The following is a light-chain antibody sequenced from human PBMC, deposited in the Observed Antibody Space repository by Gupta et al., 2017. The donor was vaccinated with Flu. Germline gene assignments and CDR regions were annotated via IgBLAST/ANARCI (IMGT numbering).Light chain of an antibody. J-gene: IGKJ1*01. Sequence: DIQMTQSPSTLSASVGDRVTITCRASQSISSWLAWYQQKPGKAPKLLIYKSSSLESGVPSRFSGSGSGTEFTLTISSRQPDDVATYYCQQYNSYSRWTFGQGTKVEIK. CDR2: KSS. CDR3: QQYNSYSRWT. V-gene: IGKV1-5*03. CDR1: QSISSW.